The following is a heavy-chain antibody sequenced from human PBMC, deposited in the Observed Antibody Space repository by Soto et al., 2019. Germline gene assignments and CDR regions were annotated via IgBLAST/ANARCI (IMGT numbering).Heavy chain of an antibody. CDR3: ARGRTSSPTPGDY. V-gene: IGHV4-30-4*01. CDR2: IHYSGST. J-gene: IGHJ4*02. D-gene: IGHD2-2*01. CDR1: GDSISSGDYY. Sequence: SETLSLTCTVSGDSISSGDYYWSWIRQPPGKGLEWIGYIHYSGSTYYNPSLKSRVTISVDTSKNQFSLKLSSVTAADTAVYYCARGRTSSPTPGDYWGQGTLVTVSS.